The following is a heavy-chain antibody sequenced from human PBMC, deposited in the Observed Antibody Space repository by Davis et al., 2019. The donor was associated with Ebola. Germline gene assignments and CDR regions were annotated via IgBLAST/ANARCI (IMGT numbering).Heavy chain of an antibody. CDR2: INTDGSTT. Sequence: HTGGSLRLSCAASGFTFSKYSMHWVRQAPGRGLVWVSRINTDGSTTIYADSVKGRFTVSRDKAQNTLYLQMNSLRAEDTAVYYCARDSEEGIRPSSYWSRNFPHYSNYYGMDVWGKGTTVTVSS. J-gene: IGHJ6*04. V-gene: IGHV3-74*01. D-gene: IGHD6-13*01. CDR3: ARDSEEGIRPSSYWSRNFPHYSNYYGMDV. CDR1: GFTFSKYS.